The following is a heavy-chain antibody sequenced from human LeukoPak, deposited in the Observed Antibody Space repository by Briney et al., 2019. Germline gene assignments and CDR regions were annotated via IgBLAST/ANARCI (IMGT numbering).Heavy chain of an antibody. J-gene: IGHJ5*02. Sequence: SETLSLTCTVSGGSISSYYWSWIRQPPGKGLEWIGYIYYSGSTNYTPSLKSRVTISVDTSKNQFSLKLSSVTAADTAVYYCARSRGSGSYWANWFDPWGQGTLVTVSS. CDR1: GGSISSYY. CDR2: IYYSGST. D-gene: IGHD3-10*01. V-gene: IGHV4-59*01. CDR3: ARSRGSGSYWANWFDP.